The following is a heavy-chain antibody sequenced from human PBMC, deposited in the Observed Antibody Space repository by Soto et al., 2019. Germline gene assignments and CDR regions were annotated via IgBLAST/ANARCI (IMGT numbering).Heavy chain of an antibody. CDR1: GYTFTSHD. CDR3: ARLKRGSLKAPSDY. V-gene: IGHV1-8*01. D-gene: IGHD3-16*01. Sequence: QVQLVQSGAEVKKPGASVKVSCKASGYTFTSHDIKWVRQATGQGLEWMGWMNPKSGNTGYAQKFQGRVTMTRNISISTAYMELSSLRSEDTAVYYCARLKRGSLKAPSDYWGQGTLVTVSS. J-gene: IGHJ4*02. CDR2: MNPKSGNT.